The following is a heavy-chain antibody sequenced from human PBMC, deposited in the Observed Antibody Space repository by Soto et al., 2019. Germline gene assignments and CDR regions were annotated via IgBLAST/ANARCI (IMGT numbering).Heavy chain of an antibody. CDR3: AYLPCSGGSCYWFSFSGMDV. CDR1: GFSLSTSGVG. CDR2: IYWDDDK. D-gene: IGHD2-15*01. Sequence: QITLKESGPALVKPTQTLTLTCTFSGFSLSTSGVGVAWIRQPPGKALEWLALIYWDDDKRSRPSLESRLTITKDASTNQVVLTMTNTDSVDTATYYCAYLPCSGGSCYWFSFSGMDVWGQGTTVTVSS. V-gene: IGHV2-5*02. J-gene: IGHJ6*02.